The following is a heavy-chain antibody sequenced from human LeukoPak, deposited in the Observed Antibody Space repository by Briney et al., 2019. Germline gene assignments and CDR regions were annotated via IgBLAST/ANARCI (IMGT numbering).Heavy chain of an antibody. CDR1: GFTFNNYW. D-gene: IGHD1-20*01. J-gene: IGHJ6*02. Sequence: PGGSLRLSCAASGFTFNNYWVSWVRQAPGKRLQWVANINQDGTEKHYVDSVRDRFSISRDNAKNSLYLQMNSLRAEDTAVYYCASNWNHIRGYGMDVWGQGTTVTVSS. CDR3: ASNWNHIRGYGMDV. CDR2: INQDGTEK. V-gene: IGHV3-7*01.